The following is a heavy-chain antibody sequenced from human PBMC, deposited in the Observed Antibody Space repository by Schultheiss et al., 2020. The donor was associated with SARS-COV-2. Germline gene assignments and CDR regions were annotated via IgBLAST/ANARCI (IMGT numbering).Heavy chain of an antibody. CDR2: ISYDGSNK. CDR1: GFTFSSYG. CDR3: AKEEAYYYYYGMDV. Sequence: GESLKISCAASGFTFSSYGMHWVRQAPGKGLEWVAVISYDGSNKYYADSVKGRFTISRDNSKNTLYLQMNSLRAEDTAVYYCAKEEAYYYYYGMDVWGQGTTVTVSS. J-gene: IGHJ6*02. V-gene: IGHV3-30*18.